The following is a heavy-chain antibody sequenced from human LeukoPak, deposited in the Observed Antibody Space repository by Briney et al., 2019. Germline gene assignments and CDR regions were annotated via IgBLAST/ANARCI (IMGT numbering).Heavy chain of an antibody. CDR3: AREGSDTAHYNWFDP. V-gene: IGHV1-18*01. CDR2: ISVYNGNT. J-gene: IGHJ5*02. Sequence: ASVKVSCKASGDTFTSYGINWLRQAPGQGLEWMGWISVYNGNTKYAQKFQGRVTMTTDTSTSTAYMELRRLRSDDTAVYYCAREGSDTAHYNWFDPWGQGTLVTVSS. CDR1: GDTFTSYG. D-gene: IGHD5-18*01.